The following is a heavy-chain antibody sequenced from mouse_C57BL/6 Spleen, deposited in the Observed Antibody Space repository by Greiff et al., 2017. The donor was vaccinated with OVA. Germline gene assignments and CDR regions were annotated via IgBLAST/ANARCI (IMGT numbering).Heavy chain of an antibody. CDR2: IYPGDGDT. CDR3: ARDYSNAMDY. CDR1: GYAFSSSW. J-gene: IGHJ4*01. V-gene: IGHV1-82*01. D-gene: IGHD2-5*01. Sequence: QVQLQQSGPELVKPGASVKISCKASGYAFSSSWMNWVKQRPGKGLEWIGRIYPGDGDTNYNGKFKGKATLTADKSSSTADMPLSSLTSEDSAVYFCARDYSNAMDYWGQGTSVTVSS.